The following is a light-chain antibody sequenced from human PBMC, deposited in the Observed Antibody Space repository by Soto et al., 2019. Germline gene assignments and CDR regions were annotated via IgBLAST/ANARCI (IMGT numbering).Light chain of an antibody. CDR1: GGHSSYA. J-gene: IGLJ2*01. Sequence: QSVLTQSPSASASLGASVKLTCTLSGGHSSYAIAWHQQQPGKGPRYLMKLDSDGSHNKGAGIPDRFSGSSSGAERYLTISSLQSEDEADSYCQTWGSGIPVVFGGGTKLTVL. CDR2: LDSDGSH. V-gene: IGLV4-69*01. CDR3: QTWGSGIPVV.